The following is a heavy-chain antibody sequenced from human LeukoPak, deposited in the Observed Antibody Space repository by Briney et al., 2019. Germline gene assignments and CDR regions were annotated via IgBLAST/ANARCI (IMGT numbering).Heavy chain of an antibody. D-gene: IGHD1-1*01. CDR1: GLSIRNFW. Sequence: GSLRLSCAASGLSIRNFWMRWVRQAPGKGLEWVAIIDKDGNEIKYVDSVKGRFTLSRDNAKNSVYLQMNSLTTEDTALYYCVTDGDKWNDFEYWGQGTLVTVSS. J-gene: IGHJ4*02. V-gene: IGHV3-7*01. CDR3: VTDGDKWNDFEY. CDR2: IDKDGNEI.